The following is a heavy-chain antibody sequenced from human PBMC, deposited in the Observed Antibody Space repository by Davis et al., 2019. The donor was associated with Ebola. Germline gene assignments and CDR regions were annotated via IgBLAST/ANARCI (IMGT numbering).Heavy chain of an antibody. D-gene: IGHD3-3*01. J-gene: IGHJ4*02. V-gene: IGHV4-61*01. Sequence: SETLSLTCAVSGGSIGSISYYWSWIRQPPGKGLEWIGYIYYTGSTNYNPSLKSRVTISLDTSKNQFSLKLSFVTAADTAVYYCATYFTIFGVVSDYWGQGTLVTVSS. CDR3: ATYFTIFGVVSDY. CDR2: IYYTGST. CDR1: GGSIGSISYY.